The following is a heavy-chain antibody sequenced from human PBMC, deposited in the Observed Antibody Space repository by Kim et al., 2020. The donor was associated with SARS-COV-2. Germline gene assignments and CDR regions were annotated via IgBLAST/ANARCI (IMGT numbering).Heavy chain of an antibody. V-gene: IGHV1-18*01. CDR3: ARGRYGELVVEY. D-gene: IGHD2-15*01. Sequence: ASVKVSCKASGYTFTSYGFTWVRQAPGQRLEWMGLIDTGNDNTKYSQNLQGRVTLTTDTFTNTAYMELRSLRSDDTAMYFCARGRYGELVVEYWGQGTLVIVST. CDR1: GYTFTSYG. J-gene: IGHJ4*02. CDR2: IDTGNDNT.